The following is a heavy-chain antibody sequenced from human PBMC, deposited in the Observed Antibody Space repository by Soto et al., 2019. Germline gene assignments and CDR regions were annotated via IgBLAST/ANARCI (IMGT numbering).Heavy chain of an antibody. V-gene: IGHV4-30-2*01. CDR1: GGSISSGGYS. CDR2: IYHSGST. Sequence: SETLSLTCAVSGGSISSGGYSWSWIRQPPGKGLEWIGYIYHSGSTYYNPSLKSRVTISVDRSKNQFSLKLSSVTAADTAVYYCARGDPVTPFDYWGQGTLVTVSS. CDR3: ARGDPVTPFDY. D-gene: IGHD4-17*01. J-gene: IGHJ4*02.